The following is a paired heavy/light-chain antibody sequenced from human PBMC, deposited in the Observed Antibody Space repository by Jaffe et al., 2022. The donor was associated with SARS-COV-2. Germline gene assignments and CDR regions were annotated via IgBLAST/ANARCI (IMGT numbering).Heavy chain of an antibody. V-gene: IGHV1-69*08. CDR3: ARDITIEVGQLVPFGVAYYYYGMDV. Sequence: QVQLVQSGAEVKKPGSSVKVSCKASGGTFSSYTISWVRQAPGQGLEWMGRIIPILGIANYAQKFQGRVTITADKSTSTAYMELSSLRSEDTAVYYCARDITIEVGQLVPFGVAYYYYGMDVWGQGTTVTVSS. D-gene: IGHD6-6*01. CDR2: IIPILGIA. CDR1: GGTFSSYT. J-gene: IGHJ6*02.
Light chain of an antibody. J-gene: IGLJ1*01. CDR1: SSDVGGYNY. Sequence: QSALTQPPSASGSPGQSVTISCTGTSSDVGGYNYVSWYQQHPGKAPKLMIYEVSKRPSGVPDRFSGSKSGNTASLTVSGLQAEDEADYYCSSYAGSNNLGFGTGTKVTVL. CDR3: SSYAGSNNLG. V-gene: IGLV2-8*01. CDR2: EVS.